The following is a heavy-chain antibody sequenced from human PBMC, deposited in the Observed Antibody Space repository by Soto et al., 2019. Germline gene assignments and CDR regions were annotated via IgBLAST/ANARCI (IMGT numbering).Heavy chain of an antibody. Sequence: GGSLRLSCAASGFTFSSYAMSWVRQAPGKGLEWVSAISGSGGSTYYADSVKGRFTISRDNSKNTLYLQMNSLRAEDTAVYYCAKDPSRSTGYSSGWYVNWFDPWGQGTLVTVSS. CDR3: AKDPSRSTGYSSGWYVNWFDP. CDR1: GFTFSSYA. D-gene: IGHD6-19*01. V-gene: IGHV3-23*01. J-gene: IGHJ5*02. CDR2: ISGSGGST.